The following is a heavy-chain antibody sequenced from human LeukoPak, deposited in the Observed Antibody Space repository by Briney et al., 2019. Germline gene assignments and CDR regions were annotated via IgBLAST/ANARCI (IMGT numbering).Heavy chain of an antibody. CDR1: GGSISSYY. CDR3: ARGTEPAAIQTGYYYYGMDV. J-gene: IGHJ6*02. CDR2: IYYSGST. Sequence: SETLSLTCTVSGGSISSYYWSWIRQPPGKGLEWIGYIYYSGSTYCNPSLKSRVTISVDTSKNQFSLKLSSVTAADTAVYYCARGTEPAAIQTGYYYYGMDVWGQGTTVTVSS. D-gene: IGHD2-2*01. V-gene: IGHV4-59*12.